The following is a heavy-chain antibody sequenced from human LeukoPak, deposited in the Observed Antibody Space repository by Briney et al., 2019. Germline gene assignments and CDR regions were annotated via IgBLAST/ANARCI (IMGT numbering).Heavy chain of an antibody. CDR2: ICSSGGST. V-gene: IGHV3-23*01. J-gene: IGHJ3*01. CDR3: VKDIQLST. D-gene: IGHD5-24*01. CDR1: GFTFITAA. Sequence: GGSLRLSCAASGFTFITAAMTCVRQAPGKGLEWVSLICSSGGSTNYADSVKVRFTISRDNFNHTLSLEMNSLRGEGTAIYFCVKDIQLSTWGLGTMVTVSS.